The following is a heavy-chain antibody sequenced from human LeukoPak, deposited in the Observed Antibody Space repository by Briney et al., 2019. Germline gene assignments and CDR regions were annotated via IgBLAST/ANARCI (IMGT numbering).Heavy chain of an antibody. V-gene: IGHV1-69*13. CDR2: TIPIFGTA. CDR1: GGTFSSYA. Sequence: ASVKVSCKASGGTFSSYAISWVRQAPGQGLEWMGGTIPIFGTANYAQKFQGRVTITADESTSTAYMELSSLRSEDTAVYYCAAPGIGRAFDIWGQGTMVTVSS. CDR3: AAPGIGRAFDI. D-gene: IGHD3-10*01. J-gene: IGHJ3*02.